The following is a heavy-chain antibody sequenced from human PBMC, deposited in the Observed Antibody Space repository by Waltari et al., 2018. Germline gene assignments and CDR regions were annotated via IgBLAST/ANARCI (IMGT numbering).Heavy chain of an antibody. CDR1: GFTSRAYF. CDR3: ARVYRFLEWYLTP. V-gene: IGHV3-11*06. CDR2: ISSSSSYT. Sequence: QVQLVESGGGLVRPGGSLRLSCAASGFTSRAYFLGSIRRAPGKGLEWVSYISSSSSYTNSADSVKGRFTISRDNAKNSLYLQMNSLRAEDTAVYYCARVYRFLEWYLTPWGQGTLVTVSS. D-gene: IGHD3-3*01. J-gene: IGHJ4*02.